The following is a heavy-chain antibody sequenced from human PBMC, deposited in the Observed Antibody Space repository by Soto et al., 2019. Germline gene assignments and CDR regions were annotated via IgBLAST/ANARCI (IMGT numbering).Heavy chain of an antibody. Sequence: QVQLQESGPGLVKPSQTLSLPCTVSGGSISSGGYYWSWIRQHPGKGLEWIGYIYYRGSTYYNPSLKSRVTISVDTPKNQFSLKLSAVTAADTAGYYCARAADIVATRGDYFDYWGQGPLVPVSS. CDR1: GGSISSGGYY. D-gene: IGHD5-12*01. V-gene: IGHV4-31*03. CDR2: IYYRGST. J-gene: IGHJ4*02. CDR3: ARAADIVATRGDYFDY.